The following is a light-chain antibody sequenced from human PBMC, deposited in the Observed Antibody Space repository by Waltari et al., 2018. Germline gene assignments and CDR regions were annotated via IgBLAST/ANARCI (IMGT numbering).Light chain of an antibody. Sequence: DIVMTQSPATLSLSPGERATLSCRASQSVSSSLAWYQQKPGQAPRLLIYGASSRATGIPDRFSGSGSGTDFTLTISSLEPEDVAVYYCLQRSNWPQYSFGQGTKVEIK. J-gene: IGKJ2*03. CDR1: QSVSSS. CDR2: GAS. V-gene: IGKV3-15*01. CDR3: LQRSNWPQYS.